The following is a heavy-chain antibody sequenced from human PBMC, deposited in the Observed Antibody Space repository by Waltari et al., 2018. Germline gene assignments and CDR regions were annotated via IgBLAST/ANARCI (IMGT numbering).Heavy chain of an antibody. V-gene: IGHV3-23*01. CDR3: AKGESGAPYDASDI. CDR1: GFPFRSYD. D-gene: IGHD3-16*01. Sequence: EVQLLESGGGLVQPGGSLRLSCAASGFPFRSYDMNWVRQVPGKGLEWVSGTSGSGGGTYYADSVKGRFTISRDNSKNTLYLQMNSLRADDTAVYYCAKGESGAPYDASDIWGQGTLVTVSS. CDR2: TSGSGGGT. J-gene: IGHJ3*02.